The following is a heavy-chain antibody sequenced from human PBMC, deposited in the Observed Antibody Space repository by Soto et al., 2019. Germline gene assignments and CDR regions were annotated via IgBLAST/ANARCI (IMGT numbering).Heavy chain of an antibody. V-gene: IGHV1-69*12. CDR3: ARPAYSRSLYQSLDY. Sequence: QVQLVQSGAEVKKPGSSVKVSCKASGGTFSSYAMSWVRQAPGQGLEWLGGIIPIFGTANYAQKFQGRVTITADESTSTAYMELSSQRSEDTAVYYCARPAYSRSLYQSLDYWGQGTLVTVSS. J-gene: IGHJ4*02. D-gene: IGHD6-13*01. CDR1: GGTFSSYA. CDR2: IIPIFGTA.